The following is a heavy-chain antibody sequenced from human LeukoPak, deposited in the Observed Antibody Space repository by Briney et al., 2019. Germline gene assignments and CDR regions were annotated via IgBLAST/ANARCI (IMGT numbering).Heavy chain of an antibody. V-gene: IGHV4-61*02. Sequence: SETLSLTCTVSSVSISSGSYYWSWIRQPAGKGLEWIGRIYTSGSTNYNPSLKSRVTISVDTSKNQFSLKLSSVTAADTAVYYCASYGGSSGNFDYWGQGTLVTVSS. CDR3: ASYGGSSGNFDY. J-gene: IGHJ4*02. CDR1: SVSISSGSYY. CDR2: IYTSGST. D-gene: IGHD6-19*01.